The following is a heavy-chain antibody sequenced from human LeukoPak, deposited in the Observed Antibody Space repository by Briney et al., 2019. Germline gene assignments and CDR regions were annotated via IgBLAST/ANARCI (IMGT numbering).Heavy chain of an antibody. D-gene: IGHD3-22*01. CDR1: GYTFTSYG. CDR3: ARDTNPYYYDSSGYYY. CDR2: ISAYNGNT. Sequence: ASVKVSCTASGYTFTSYGIRWVRPDPGQGLEWMGWISAYNGNTNDAQKLQGRVTMTTDTSTSTAYMELRSLRSDDTAVYYCARDTNPYYYDSSGYYYWGQGTLVTVSS. J-gene: IGHJ4*02. V-gene: IGHV1-18*01.